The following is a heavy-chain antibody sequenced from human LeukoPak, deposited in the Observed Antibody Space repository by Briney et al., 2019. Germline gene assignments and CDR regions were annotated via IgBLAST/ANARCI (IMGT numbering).Heavy chain of an antibody. CDR2: IYTSGST. J-gene: IGHJ5*02. CDR1: PGSLSTYW. V-gene: IGHV4-4*07. Sequence: SETLSLTCSVSPGSLSTYWWSWIRQPPGKGLEWIGRIYTSGSTNYNPSLKSRVTMSVDTSKNQFSLKLSSVTAADTAVYYCARDSQSYLFDPWGQGTLVTVSS. CDR3: ARDSQSYLFDP.